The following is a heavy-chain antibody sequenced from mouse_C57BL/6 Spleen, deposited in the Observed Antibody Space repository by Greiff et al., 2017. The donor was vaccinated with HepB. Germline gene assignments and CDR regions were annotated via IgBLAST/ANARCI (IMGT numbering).Heavy chain of an antibody. V-gene: IGHV1-80*01. J-gene: IGHJ4*01. CDR2: MYPGDGDT. CDR1: GYAFSSYW. CDR3: AREGGMDY. Sequence: RQQSGASVKISCKASGYAFSSYWMNWVKQRPGKGLEWIGQMYPGDGDTNYNGKFKGKATLTADKSSSTAYMQLSSLTSEDSAVYFCAREGGMDYWGQGTSVTVSS.